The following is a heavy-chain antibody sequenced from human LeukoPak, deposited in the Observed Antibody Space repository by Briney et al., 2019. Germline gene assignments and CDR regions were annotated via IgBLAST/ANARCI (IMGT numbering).Heavy chain of an antibody. V-gene: IGHV4-59*01. CDR3: ARGIVGATLWWFDP. J-gene: IGHJ5*02. CDR1: GDSISSYY. D-gene: IGHD1-26*01. Sequence: SETLSLTCTVSGDSISSYYWSWIRQAPGKGLEWIGYIYYSGSTNYNPSLKSRVTMSVDTSKNQFSLRLSSVTAADTAVYYCARGIVGATLWWFDPWGQGTLVTVSS. CDR2: IYYSGST.